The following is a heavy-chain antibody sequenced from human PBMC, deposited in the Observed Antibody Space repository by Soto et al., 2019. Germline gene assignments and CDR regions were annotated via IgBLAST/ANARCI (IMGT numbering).Heavy chain of an antibody. CDR1: GGSISSYY. V-gene: IGHV4-59*08. D-gene: IGHD3-10*01. Sequence: SETLSLTCTVSGGSISSYYWSWIRQPPGKGLEWIGYIYYSGSTNYNPSLKSRVTISVDTSKNQVSLKLASVTAADTAVYYCTTQGFGILHGLVDVWGQGTTVTVSS. CDR2: IYYSGST. CDR3: TTQGFGILHGLVDV. J-gene: IGHJ6*02.